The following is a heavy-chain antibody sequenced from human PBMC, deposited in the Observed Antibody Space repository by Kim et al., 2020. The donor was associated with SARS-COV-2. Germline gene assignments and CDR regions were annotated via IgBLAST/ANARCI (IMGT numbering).Heavy chain of an antibody. CDR3: ARGFLEWLPFDY. Sequence: YNPSLKSRVTISVDTSKNQFSLKLSSVTAADTAVYYCARGFLEWLPFDYWGQGTLVTVSS. J-gene: IGHJ4*02. D-gene: IGHD3-3*01. V-gene: IGHV4-34*01.